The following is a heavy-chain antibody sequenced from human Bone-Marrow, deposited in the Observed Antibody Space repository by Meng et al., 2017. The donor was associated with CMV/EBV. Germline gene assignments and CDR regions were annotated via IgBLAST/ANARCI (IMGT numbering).Heavy chain of an antibody. CDR3: AKKVSGNAPLDY. J-gene: IGHJ4*02. CDR2: ISGGGSTT. Sequence: GESLKISCAASAFSVSINYMSWVRQAPGKGLEWVSGISGGGSTTYYADSVKGRFTLSRDNSKNTVSLQMNSLRADDTAVYYCAKKVSGNAPLDYWGQGTLVTVSS. CDR1: AFSVSINY. V-gene: IGHV3-23*01. D-gene: IGHD5/OR15-5a*01.